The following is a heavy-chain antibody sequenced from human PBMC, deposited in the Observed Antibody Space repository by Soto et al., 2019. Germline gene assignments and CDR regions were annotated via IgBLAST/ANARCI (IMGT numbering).Heavy chain of an antibody. CDR1: GGSISSYY. J-gene: IGHJ5*02. Sequence: QVQLQESGPGLVKPSETLSLTCTVSGGSISSYYWSWIRQPPGKGLEWIGYIYYSGSTNYNPSLKSRVTISVDTSKNQFSLKLSSVTAADTAVYYCARTLYAKKAARLGNNWFDPWGQGTLVTVS. CDR2: IYYSGST. CDR3: ARTLYAKKAARLGNNWFDP. D-gene: IGHD6-6*01. V-gene: IGHV4-59*01.